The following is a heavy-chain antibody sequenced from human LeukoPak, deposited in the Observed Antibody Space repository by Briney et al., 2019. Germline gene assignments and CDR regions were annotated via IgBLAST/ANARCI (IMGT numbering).Heavy chain of an antibody. CDR3: ARGLRYSGSGSYLIDY. CDR1: GGSFSGYY. CDR2: INHSGST. D-gene: IGHD3-10*01. V-gene: IGHV4-34*01. Sequence: PSETLSLTCAVYGGSFSGYYWSWIRQPPGKGLEWIGEINHSGSTNYNPSLKSRVTISVDTSKNQFCLKLSSVTAADTAVYYCARGLRYSGSGSYLIDYWGQGTLVTVSS. J-gene: IGHJ4*02.